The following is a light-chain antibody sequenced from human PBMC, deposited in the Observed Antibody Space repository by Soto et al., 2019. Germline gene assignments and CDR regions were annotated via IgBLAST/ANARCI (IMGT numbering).Light chain of an antibody. CDR3: HQRQYWAPIT. CDR2: AVS. Sequence: DIQITQSPSSLSASVGDRVTITCRASKGIRDDLGWYQQKQGKAPTRLIYAVSSLQNGVPSRFSGTGSGTEFTLTISSLQPEDFAVYYCHQRQYWAPITFGQGTRLEIK. V-gene: IGKV1-17*01. J-gene: IGKJ5*01. CDR1: KGIRDD.